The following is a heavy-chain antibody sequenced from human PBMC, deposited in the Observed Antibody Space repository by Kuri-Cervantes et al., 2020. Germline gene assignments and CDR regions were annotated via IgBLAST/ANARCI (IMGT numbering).Heavy chain of an antibody. V-gene: IGHV1-18*01. Sequence: ASVKVSCKASGYTFTSYGISWVRQAPGQGLEWMGWISAYNGNTNYAQKLQGRVTMTTDTSTSTAYMELRSPRSDDTAVYYCARVFLGFSGYTMGYSYGFDDYWGQGTLVTDSS. D-gene: IGHD5-18*01. CDR1: GYTFTSYG. CDR3: ARVFLGFSGYTMGYSYGFDDY. J-gene: IGHJ4*02. CDR2: ISAYNGNT.